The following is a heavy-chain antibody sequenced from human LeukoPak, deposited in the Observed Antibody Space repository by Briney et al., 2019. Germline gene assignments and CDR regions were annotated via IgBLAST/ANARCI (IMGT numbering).Heavy chain of an antibody. CDR1: GFTFSGYG. CDR2: ISGSGGST. Sequence: GGSLRLSCAASGFTFSGYGMSWVRQAPGKGLEWVSAISGSGGSTYYADSVKGRFTISRDNSKNTLYLQMNSLRAEDTAVYYCAKDSRSYHGPFDYWGQGTLVTVSS. CDR3: AKDSRSYHGPFDY. J-gene: IGHJ4*02. V-gene: IGHV3-23*01. D-gene: IGHD1-26*01.